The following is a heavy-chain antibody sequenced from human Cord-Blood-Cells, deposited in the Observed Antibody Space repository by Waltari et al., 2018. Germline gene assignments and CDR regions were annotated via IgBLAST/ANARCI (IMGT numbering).Heavy chain of an antibody. J-gene: IGHJ5*02. CDR1: GGSFSGSY. CDR2: INHSGST. V-gene: IGHV4-34*01. Sequence: QVQLQQWGAGLLKPSETLSLTCAVYGGSFSGSYWSWIRQPPGKGLEWIGEINHSGSTNYNPSLKSRVTISVDTSKNQFSLKLSSVTAADTAVYYCAREVGAVARGDVNWFDPWGQGTLVTVSS. D-gene: IGHD1-26*01. CDR3: AREVGAVARGDVNWFDP.